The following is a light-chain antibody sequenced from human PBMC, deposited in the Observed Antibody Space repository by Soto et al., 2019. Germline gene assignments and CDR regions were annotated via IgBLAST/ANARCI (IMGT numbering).Light chain of an antibody. CDR2: WAS. J-gene: IGKJ1*01. CDR1: QSVLYSSNNKNY. CDR3: QQYYSTPWT. V-gene: IGKV4-1*01. Sequence: VLTPSPDSLAVALGESSTINCKSSQSVLYSSNNKNYLAWYQQKPGQPPKLLIYWASTRECGVPDRFSGSGSGTDFTLTISSLQAEDVAVYYCQQYYSTPWTFGQGTNVDI.